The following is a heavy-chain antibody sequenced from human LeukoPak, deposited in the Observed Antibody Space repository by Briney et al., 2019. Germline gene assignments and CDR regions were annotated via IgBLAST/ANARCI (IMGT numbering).Heavy chain of an antibody. V-gene: IGHV4-39*07. CDR3: ARQRISGSYYHYYYYMDV. D-gene: IGHD3-10*01. J-gene: IGHJ6*03. CDR1: GGSISSSSYY. Sequence: SETLSLTCTVSGGSISSSSYYWGWIRQPPGKGLEWIGSIYYSGSTYYNPSLKSRVTISVDTSKNQFSLKLSSVTAADTAVYYCARQRISGSYYHYYYYMDVWGKGTAVTISS. CDR2: IYYSGST.